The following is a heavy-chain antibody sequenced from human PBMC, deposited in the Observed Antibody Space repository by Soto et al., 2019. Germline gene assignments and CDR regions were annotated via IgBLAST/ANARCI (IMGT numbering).Heavy chain of an antibody. J-gene: IGHJ4*02. V-gene: IGHV4-59*01. CDR1: GVSISSYF. CDR3: ARIGGYHGPLDY. D-gene: IGHD2-15*01. CDR2: TYHRGSA. Sequence: LSLTCSVSGVSISSYFWSWIRQPPGRGLEWIGYTYHRGSANYSPSLKSRVAISLDTSENQFSLKVNSVTAADTAVYYCARIGGYHGPLDYWGQGTPVTVSS.